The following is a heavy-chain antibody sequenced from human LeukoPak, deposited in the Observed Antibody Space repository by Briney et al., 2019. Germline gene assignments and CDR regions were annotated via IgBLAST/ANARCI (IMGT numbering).Heavy chain of an antibody. Sequence: GGSLRLSCAASGVTGSSSYMSWVRQAPGKGLEWVSEIYSDGSTYYAASVKGRFSISRDNSKNTLYLQMNSLRAEDTAVYYCAKPPPGAWFGELFRPHYFDYWGQGTLVTVSS. D-gene: IGHD3-10*01. CDR3: AKPPPGAWFGELFRPHYFDY. V-gene: IGHV3-53*01. CDR1: GVTGSSSY. J-gene: IGHJ4*02. CDR2: IYSDGST.